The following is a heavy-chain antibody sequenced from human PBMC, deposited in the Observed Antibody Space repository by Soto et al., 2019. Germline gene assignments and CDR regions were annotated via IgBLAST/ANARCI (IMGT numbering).Heavy chain of an antibody. Sequence: SVKVSCKASGGTFSSYAISWVRQAPGQGLEWMGGIIPIFGAANYAQKFQGRVSITADESTSTAYMELSSLRSEDTAVYYCATTPYYYDSSGYSHHLYYYYGMDVWGQGTTVTVSS. J-gene: IGHJ6*02. CDR1: GGTFSSYA. V-gene: IGHV1-69*13. CDR3: ATTPYYYDSSGYSHHLYYYYGMDV. D-gene: IGHD3-22*01. CDR2: IIPIFGAA.